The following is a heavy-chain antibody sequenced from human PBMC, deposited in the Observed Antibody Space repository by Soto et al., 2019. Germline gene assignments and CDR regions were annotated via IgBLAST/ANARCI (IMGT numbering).Heavy chain of an antibody. J-gene: IGHJ6*03. CDR1: GFTLSGYA. CDR2: ISSNGVGT. CDR3: AGRVRPDFYYLDV. D-gene: IGHD3-10*02. V-gene: IGHV3-64*01. Sequence: EVQLAESGGGLAKPGGSLRLSCTASGFTLSGYAMDWVRQAPGKGLEYVSGISSNGVGTYYANSVQGRFTISRDNSKNTGYLQMGSLSPEDMAVYYCAGRVRPDFYYLDVWGKGSTVAVS.